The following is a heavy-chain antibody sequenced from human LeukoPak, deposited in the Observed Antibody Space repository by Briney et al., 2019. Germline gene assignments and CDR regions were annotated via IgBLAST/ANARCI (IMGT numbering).Heavy chain of an antibody. J-gene: IGHJ6*03. CDR3: AKSSGYDYYYYYMDV. CDR2: ISSSGSTI. CDR1: GFTFSDYY. V-gene: IGHV3-11*01. D-gene: IGHD5-12*01. Sequence: GGSLRLSCAASGFTFSDYYMSWIRQAPGKGLEWVSYISSSGSTIYYADSVKGRFTISRDNAKNSLYLQMNSLRAEDTAVYYCAKSSGYDYYYYYMDVWGKGTTVTISS.